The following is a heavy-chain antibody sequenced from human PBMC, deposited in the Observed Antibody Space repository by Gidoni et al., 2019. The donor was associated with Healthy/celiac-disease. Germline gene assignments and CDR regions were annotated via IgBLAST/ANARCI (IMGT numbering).Heavy chain of an antibody. D-gene: IGHD2-21*01. CDR3: ARDGGDGYNTLDY. J-gene: IGHJ4*02. V-gene: IGHV4-30-2*05. Sequence: SRVTISVDTSKNQFSLKLSSVTAADTAVYYCARDGGDGYNTLDYWGQGTLVTVSS.